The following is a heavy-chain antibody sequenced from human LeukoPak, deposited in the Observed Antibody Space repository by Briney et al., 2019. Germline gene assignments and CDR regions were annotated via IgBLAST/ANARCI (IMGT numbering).Heavy chain of an antibody. D-gene: IGHD3-22*01. CDR1: GGTFSSYA. CDR2: IIPIFGTA. Sequence: SVKVSCKASGGTFSSYAISWVRQAPGQGLEWMGGIIPIFGTANCAQKFQGRVTITADESTSTAYMELSSLRSEDTAVYYCARVDYDSSGYHIVNWFDPWGQGTLVTVSS. CDR3: ARVDYDSSGYHIVNWFDP. J-gene: IGHJ5*02. V-gene: IGHV1-69*13.